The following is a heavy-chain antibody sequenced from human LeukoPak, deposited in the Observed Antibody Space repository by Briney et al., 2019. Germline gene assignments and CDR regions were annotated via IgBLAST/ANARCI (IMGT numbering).Heavy chain of an antibody. D-gene: IGHD6-13*01. J-gene: IGHJ4*02. CDR1: GFTFSSYG. CDR2: IRYDGSNK. CDR3: AKDKIFQGIAAAGPFDY. Sequence: GGSLRLSCAASGFTFSSYGIHWARQAPGKGLEWVAFIRYDGSNKYYADSVKGRFTISRDNSKNTLYLQMNSLRAEDTAVYYCAKDKIFQGIAAAGPFDYWGQGTLVTVSS. V-gene: IGHV3-30*02.